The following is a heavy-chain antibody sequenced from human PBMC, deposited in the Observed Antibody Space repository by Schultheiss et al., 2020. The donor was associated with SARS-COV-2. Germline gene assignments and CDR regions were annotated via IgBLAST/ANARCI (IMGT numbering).Heavy chain of an antibody. CDR2: INHSGST. CDR3: AREFGMVATRRYYYYMDV. CDR1: GGSFSGYY. V-gene: IGHV4-34*01. Sequence: SETLSLTCAVYGGSFSGYYWSWIRQPPGKGLEWIGEINHSGSTNYNPPLKSRVTISVDTSKNQFSLKLSSVTAADTAVYYCAREFGMVATRRYYYYMDVWGKGTTVTVSS. D-gene: IGHD5-12*01. J-gene: IGHJ6*03.